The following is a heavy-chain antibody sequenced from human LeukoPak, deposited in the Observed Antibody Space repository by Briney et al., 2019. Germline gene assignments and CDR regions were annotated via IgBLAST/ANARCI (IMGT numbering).Heavy chain of an antibody. V-gene: IGHV3-9*03. D-gene: IGHD1-26*01. CDR1: GFTFDDYA. CDR3: AKNSNSGSYLDAFDI. Sequence: GGSLRLSCAASGFTFDDYAMHWVRQAPGKGLEWVSGISWNSGSIGYADSVQGRFTISRDNAKNSLYLQMNSLRAEDMALYYCAKNSNSGSYLDAFDIWGQGTMVTVSS. CDR2: ISWNSGSI. J-gene: IGHJ3*02.